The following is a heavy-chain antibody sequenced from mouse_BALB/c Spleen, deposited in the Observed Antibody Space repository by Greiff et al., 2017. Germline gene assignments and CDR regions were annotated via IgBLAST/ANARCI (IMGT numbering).Heavy chain of an antibody. J-gene: IGHJ2*01. CDR3: ARHDGNSLDY. Sequence: EVKLQESGGGLVQPGGSLKLSCAASGFTFSSYTMSWVRQTPEKRLEWVAYISNGGGSTYYPDTVKGRFTISRDNAKNTLYLQMSSLKSEDTAMYYCARHDGNSLDYWGQGTTLTVSS. V-gene: IGHV5-12-2*01. CDR2: ISNGGGST. CDR1: GFTFSSYT. D-gene: IGHD2-1*01.